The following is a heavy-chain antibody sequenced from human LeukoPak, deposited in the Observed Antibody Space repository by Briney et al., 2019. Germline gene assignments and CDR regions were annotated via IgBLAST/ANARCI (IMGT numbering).Heavy chain of an antibody. CDR3: AKGPFFYYDASGYNYFDS. J-gene: IGHJ4*02. CDR1: GFSFSNYA. CDR2: IVNSDGAT. V-gene: IGHV3-23*05. Sequence: QAGGSLRLSCAASGFSFSNYAMSWVRQAPGKGLEWVSAIVNSDGATYYADSVKGRFTISRDKSKNTVYLLMNSLRVEDTAIYYCAKGPFFYYDASGYNYFDSWGQGTLVTVSS. D-gene: IGHD3-22*01.